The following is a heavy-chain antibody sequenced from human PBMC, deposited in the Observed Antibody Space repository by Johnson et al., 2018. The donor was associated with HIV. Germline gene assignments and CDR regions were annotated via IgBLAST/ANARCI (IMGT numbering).Heavy chain of an antibody. CDR1: GFTVSSNY. CDR3: TTEKHAPRAFDI. V-gene: IGHV3-9*01. CDR2: ISWNSGSI. Sequence: VQLVESGGGLIQPGGSLRLSCAASGFTVSSNYMSWVRQAPGKRLEWVSGISWNSGSIGYADSVKGRFTISRDNAKNSLYLQMNSLRAEDTALYYCTTEKHAPRAFDIWGQGTMVTVSS. J-gene: IGHJ3*02. D-gene: IGHD1-14*01.